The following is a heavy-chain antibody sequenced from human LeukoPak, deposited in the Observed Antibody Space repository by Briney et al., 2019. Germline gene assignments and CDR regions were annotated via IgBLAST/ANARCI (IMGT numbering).Heavy chain of an antibody. V-gene: IGHV1-2*02. CDR1: GYTFTGYY. CDR3: SSSPHYSNHYYYYMDV. CDR2: INPNSGGT. J-gene: IGHJ6*03. Sequence: GASVKVSCKASGYTFTGYYMHWVRQAPGQGLEWMGWINPNSGGTNYAQRFQGRVTMTRDTSISTAYMELSRLRSDDTAVYYCSSSPHYSNHYYYYMDVWGKGTTVTVSS. D-gene: IGHD4-11*01.